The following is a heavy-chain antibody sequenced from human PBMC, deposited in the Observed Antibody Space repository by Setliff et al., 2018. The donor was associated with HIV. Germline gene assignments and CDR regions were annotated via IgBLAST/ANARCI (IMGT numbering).Heavy chain of an antibody. Sequence: PSETLSLTCTVSGDSISSYYWSWIRQPPGKGLEWIGYIYYSGSTNYNPSLKSRVTISVDMSKNQFSLNLNSVTAADTAVYYCARGQGCGGGCHYAFEMWGQGTMVTVSS. J-gene: IGHJ3*02. CDR2: IYYSGST. V-gene: IGHV4-59*08. D-gene: IGHD2-21*02. CDR1: GDSISSYY. CDR3: ARGQGCGGGCHYAFEM.